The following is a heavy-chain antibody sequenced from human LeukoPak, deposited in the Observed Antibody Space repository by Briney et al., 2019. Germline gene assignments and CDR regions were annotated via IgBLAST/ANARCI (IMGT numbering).Heavy chain of an antibody. D-gene: IGHD3-10*01. Sequence: PSETLSLTCAVYGGSFSGYYWSWIRQPPGKGLEWIGEINHSGSTNYNPSLKSRVTISVDTSKNQFSLKLSSVTAADTAVYYCARHRPYYYGSGSPYNWFDPWGQGTLVTVSS. CDR2: INHSGST. V-gene: IGHV4-34*01. J-gene: IGHJ5*02. CDR3: ARHRPYYYGSGSPYNWFDP. CDR1: GGSFSGYY.